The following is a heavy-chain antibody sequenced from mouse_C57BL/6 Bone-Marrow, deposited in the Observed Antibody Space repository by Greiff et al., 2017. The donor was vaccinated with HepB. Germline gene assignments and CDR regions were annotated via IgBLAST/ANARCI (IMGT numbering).Heavy chain of an antibody. V-gene: IGHV1-74*01. D-gene: IGHD1-1*01. CDR3: AISLSHYYGSSPWYFDV. CDR2: IHPSDSDT. CDR1: GYTFTSYW. J-gene: IGHJ1*03. Sequence: QVQLKQPGAELVKPGASVKVSCKASGYTFTSYWMHWVKQRPGQGLEWIGRIHPSDSDTNYNQKFKGKATLTVDKSSSTAYMQLSSLTSEDSAVYYCAISLSHYYGSSPWYFDVWGTGTTVTVSS.